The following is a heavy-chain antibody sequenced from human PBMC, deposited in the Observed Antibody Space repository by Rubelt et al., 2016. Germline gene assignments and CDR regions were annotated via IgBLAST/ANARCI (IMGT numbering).Heavy chain of an antibody. J-gene: IGHJ3*02. Sequence: QVQLVQSGAEVKKPGASVKVSCKASGYTFTGYYMHWVRQAPGQGLEWMGWINPNSGGTNYAQKRQGWVTMTRDTSISTAYMELSRLGSDDTAVYYCARGSWFRGAFDIWGQGTMVTVSS. V-gene: IGHV1-2*04. CDR2: INPNSGGT. CDR3: ARGSWFRGAFDI. D-gene: IGHD6-13*01. CDR1: GYTFTGYY.